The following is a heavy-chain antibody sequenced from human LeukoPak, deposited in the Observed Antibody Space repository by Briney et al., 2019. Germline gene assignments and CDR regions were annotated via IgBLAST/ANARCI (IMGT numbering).Heavy chain of an antibody. CDR1: GYTFTSYD. Sequence: ASVKVSCKASGYTFTSYDINWVRQATGQGLEWMGWISAYNGNTNYAQKLQGRVTMTTDTSTSTAYMELRSLRSDDTAVYYCAGPVGSSGWPPLNWGQGTLVTVSS. J-gene: IGHJ4*02. CDR3: AGPVGSSGWPPLN. V-gene: IGHV1-18*01. CDR2: ISAYNGNT. D-gene: IGHD6-19*01.